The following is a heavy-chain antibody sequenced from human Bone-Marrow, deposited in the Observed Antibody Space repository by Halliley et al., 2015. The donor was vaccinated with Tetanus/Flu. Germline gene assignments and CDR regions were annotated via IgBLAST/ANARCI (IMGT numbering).Heavy chain of an antibody. CDR1: GFTFDDYA. D-gene: IGHD3-22*01. J-gene: IGHJ4*02. V-gene: IGHV3-9*01. Sequence: SLRLSCAASGFTFDDYAMHWVRHAPGKGLEWVSGITWNSDTIGYADSVKGRFTTSRDNAKNSLYLQMNSLRAEDTALYYCAKDNGFYYYDSRGYAWFDYWGQGTLVPVSS. CDR2: ITWNSDTI. CDR3: AKDNGFYYYDSRGYAWFDY.